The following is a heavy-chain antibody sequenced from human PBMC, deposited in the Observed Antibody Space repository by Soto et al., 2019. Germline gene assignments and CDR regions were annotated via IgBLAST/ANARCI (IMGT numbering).Heavy chain of an antibody. V-gene: IGHV3-30-3*01. CDR1: GFTFSSYA. CDR2: ISYDGSNK. CDR3: ARSNERNWYFDL. D-gene: IGHD1-1*01. J-gene: IGHJ2*01. Sequence: QVQLVESGGGVVQPGRSLRLSCAASGFTFSSYAMHWVHQAPGKGLEWVAVISYDGSNKYYADSVKGRFTISRDNSKNTLYLQMNSLRAEDTAVYYCARSNERNWYFDLWGRGTLVTVSS.